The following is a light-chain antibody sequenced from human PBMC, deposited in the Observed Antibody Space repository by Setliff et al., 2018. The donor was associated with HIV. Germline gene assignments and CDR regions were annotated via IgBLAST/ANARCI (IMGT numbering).Light chain of an antibody. J-gene: IGLJ1*01. CDR3: CSYLGSYSYI. CDR1: TSDVGNYNY. CDR2: DVS. V-gene: IGLV2-11*01. Sequence: QSALAQPRSVSGSPGQTVTLSCTGSTSDVGNYNYVSWYQQYPGKAPKLIIFDVSRRPSGVPDRFSGSKSQNTASLTISGLQPEDEADYYCCSYLGSYSYIFGTGTKVTVL.